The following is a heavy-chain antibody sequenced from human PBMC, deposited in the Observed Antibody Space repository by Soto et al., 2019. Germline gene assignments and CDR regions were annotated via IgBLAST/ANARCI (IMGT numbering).Heavy chain of an antibody. D-gene: IGHD2-15*01. CDR3: ASEPSCSGGRCYPNWFDT. CDR1: GFTFSSYG. Sequence: GGSLRLSCAASGFTFSSYGMHWVRQAPGKGLEWVAVIWYDGSNKYYADSVKGRFTISRDNSKNTLYLQMNSLRAEDTAVYYCASEPSCSGGRCYPNWFDTWGQGTLVTVSS. CDR2: IWYDGSNK. J-gene: IGHJ5*02. V-gene: IGHV3-33*01.